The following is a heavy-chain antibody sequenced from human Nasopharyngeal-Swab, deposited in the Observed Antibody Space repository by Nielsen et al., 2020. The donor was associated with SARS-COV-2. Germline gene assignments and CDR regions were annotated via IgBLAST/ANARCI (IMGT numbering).Heavy chain of an antibody. CDR3: SRLYPLGWFGELSRLDYGMDV. V-gene: IGHV4-59*08. J-gene: IGHJ6*02. CDR2: IYYSGST. Sequence: ESLKISCPVSGGSISSYYWSWIRQPPGKVLEWIGYIYYSGSTNYNPSLKSRVTISVDTSKNQFSLKLSSVTAADTAVYYCSRLYPLGWFGELSRLDYGMDVWGQGTTVTVSS. D-gene: IGHD3-10*01. CDR1: GGSISSYY.